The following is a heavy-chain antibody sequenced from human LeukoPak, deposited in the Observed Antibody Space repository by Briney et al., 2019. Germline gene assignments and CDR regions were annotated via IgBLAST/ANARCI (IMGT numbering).Heavy chain of an antibody. J-gene: IGHJ5*02. CDR3: ARAGYHNWSTNWFDP. D-gene: IGHD1-20*01. V-gene: IGHV4-31*03. CDR1: GGSISSGGYY. CDR2: IYYSGST. Sequence: SETLSLTCTVSGGSISSGGYYWSWIRQHPGRGLEWIGYIYYSGSTYYNPSLKSRVTISVDTSKNQFSLKLSSVTAADTAVYYCARAGYHNWSTNWFDPWGQGTLVTVSS.